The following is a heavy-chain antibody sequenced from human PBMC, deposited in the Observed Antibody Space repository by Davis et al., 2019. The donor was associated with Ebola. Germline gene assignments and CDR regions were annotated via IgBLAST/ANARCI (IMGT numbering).Heavy chain of an antibody. V-gene: IGHV1-69*04. D-gene: IGHD6-19*01. J-gene: IGHJ3*02. CDR1: GGTFSSYA. CDR3: ARDTTYSSGSDI. Sequence: SVKVSCKASGGTFSSYAISWVRQAPGQGLEWMGRIIPILGITNYAQKFQGRVTITADKSTSTAYMELSSLRSEDTAVYYCARDTTYSSGSDIWGQGTMVTVSS. CDR2: IIPILGIT.